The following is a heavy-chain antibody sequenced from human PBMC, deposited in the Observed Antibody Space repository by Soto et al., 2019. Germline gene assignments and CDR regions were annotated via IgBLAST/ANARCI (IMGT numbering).Heavy chain of an antibody. CDR2: IYPGDSDT. Sequence: GESLKISCKGSGYSFTTYWIGWVRQMPGKGLGWMGIIYPGDSDTRYSPSFQGQVTISADKYISTAYLQWSSLKASDTAMYYCARKDSSSAFDYWGQGTLVTVSS. CDR3: ARKDSSSAFDY. CDR1: GYSFTTYW. V-gene: IGHV5-51*01. D-gene: IGHD3-22*01. J-gene: IGHJ4*02.